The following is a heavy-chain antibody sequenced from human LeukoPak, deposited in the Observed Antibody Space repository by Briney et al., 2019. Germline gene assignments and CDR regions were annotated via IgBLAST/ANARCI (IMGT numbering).Heavy chain of an antibody. CDR3: ASERPSSSWYDY. V-gene: IGHV3-7*01. Sequence: PGGSLRLSCAASGFTLGSYWMDWVRQAPGKGLEWVANIKQDGSEQYYVDSVRGRFTISRDNAKNSLYLQMKSLRAEDTAVYYCASERPSSSWYDYWGQGALVTVSS. D-gene: IGHD6-13*01. CDR1: GFTLGSYW. J-gene: IGHJ4*02. CDR2: IKQDGSEQ.